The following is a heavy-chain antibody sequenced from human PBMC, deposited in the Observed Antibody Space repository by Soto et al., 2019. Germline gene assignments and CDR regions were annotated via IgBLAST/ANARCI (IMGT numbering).Heavy chain of an antibody. J-gene: IGHJ4*02. CDR2: IRSKANSYAT. Sequence: EVQLVESGGGLVQPGGSLKLSCAASGFTFSGSAMHWVRQASGKGLEWVGRIRSKANSYATAYAASVKGRFTISRDDSKNTAYLQMNSLKTEDTAVYYCTRLMTQWLLQDYWGQGTLVTVSS. D-gene: IGHD6-19*01. CDR3: TRLMTQWLLQDY. CDR1: GFTFSGSA. V-gene: IGHV3-73*02.